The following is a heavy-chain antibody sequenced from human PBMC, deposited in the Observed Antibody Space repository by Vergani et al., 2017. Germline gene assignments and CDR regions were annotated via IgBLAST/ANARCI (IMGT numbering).Heavy chain of an antibody. CDR3: AXLAGYYYDSSGYSTDDY. D-gene: IGHD3-22*01. Sequence: QVQLVESGGGVVQPGRSLRLSCAASGFTFSSYGMHWVRQAPGKGLEWVAVIWYDGSNKYYADSVKGRFTISRDNSKNTLYLQMNSLRAEDTAVYYCAXLAGYYYDSSGYSTDDYWGQGTLVTVSS. V-gene: IGHV3-33*01. J-gene: IGHJ4*02. CDR1: GFTFSSYG. CDR2: IWYDGSNK.